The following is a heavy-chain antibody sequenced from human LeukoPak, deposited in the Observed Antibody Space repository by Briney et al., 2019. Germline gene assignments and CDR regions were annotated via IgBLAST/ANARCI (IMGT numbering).Heavy chain of an antibody. CDR3: ARDMNEGIGGVIVMADAFDI. Sequence: ASVKVSCKASGYTFTGYYMHWVRQAPGQGLEWMGWINTNTGNPTYAQGFTGRFVFSLDTSVSTAYLQISSLKAEDTAVYYCARDMNEGIGGVIVMADAFDIWGQGTMVTVSS. CDR2: INTNTGNP. J-gene: IGHJ3*02. V-gene: IGHV7-4-1*02. CDR1: GYTFTGYY. D-gene: IGHD3-16*02.